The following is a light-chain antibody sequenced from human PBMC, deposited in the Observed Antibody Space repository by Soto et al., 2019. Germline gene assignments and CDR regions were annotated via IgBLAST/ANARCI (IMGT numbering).Light chain of an antibody. V-gene: IGKV3-20*01. CDR2: GAS. CDR3: QQYGSSLLT. Sequence: EIVLTQSPGTLSLSPGERATLSCRASQSVSSSYLAWYQQKPGQAPRLLIYGASSRATGIPDRLSGSGSGTDFTLTISRLEPEDFAVYYCQQYGSSLLTFGCGTKVEIK. CDR1: QSVSSSY. J-gene: IGKJ4*01.